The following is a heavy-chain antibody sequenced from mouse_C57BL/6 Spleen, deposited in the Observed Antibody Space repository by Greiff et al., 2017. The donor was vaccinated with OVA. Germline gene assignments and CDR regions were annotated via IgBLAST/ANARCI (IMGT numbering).Heavy chain of an antibody. CDR2: INSDGGST. V-gene: IGHV5-2*01. CDR3: GGQVIAYYFDY. D-gene: IGHD1-1*02. Sequence: EVQVVESGGGLVQPGESLKLSCESNEYAFPSHDMSWVRKTPEKRLELVAAINSDGGSTYYPDTMERRFIISRDNTKKTLYLQMSSLRSEDAALYYYGGQVIAYYFDYWGQGTTLTVSS. CDR1: EYAFPSHD. J-gene: IGHJ2*01.